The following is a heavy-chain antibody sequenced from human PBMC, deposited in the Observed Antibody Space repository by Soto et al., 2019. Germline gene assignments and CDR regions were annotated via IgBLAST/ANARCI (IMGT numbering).Heavy chain of an antibody. D-gene: IGHD3-10*01. CDR3: AKTCTGG. CDR2: ISGMEDRT. Sequence: PGGSLRLSCTASGFNLRDQALSWVRQAPGGGLEWVSGISGMEDRTNYANFVKGRFFISKDRAKNTLNLQMNGLRDDDTAVYYCAKTCTGGWGQGTQVTVSS. J-gene: IGHJ4*02. V-gene: IGHV3-23*01. CDR1: GFNLRDQA.